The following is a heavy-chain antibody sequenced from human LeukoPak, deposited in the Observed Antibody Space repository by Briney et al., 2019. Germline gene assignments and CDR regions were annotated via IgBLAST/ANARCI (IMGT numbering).Heavy chain of an antibody. CDR1: GFTFDDYA. V-gene: IGHV3-9*01. J-gene: IGHJ4*02. D-gene: IGHD6-13*01. Sequence: PGRSLRLSCAASGFTFDDYAMHWVRQAPGKGLEWVSGISWNSGSIGYADSVKGRFTISRDNAKNSLYLQMNSLRAEDTALYYCAKGGSVAAAGTFDYWGQGTLVTVSS. CDR2: ISWNSGSI. CDR3: AKGGSVAAAGTFDY.